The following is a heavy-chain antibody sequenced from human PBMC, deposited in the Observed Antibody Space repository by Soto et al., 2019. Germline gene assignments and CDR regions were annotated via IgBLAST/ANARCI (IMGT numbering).Heavy chain of an antibody. CDR1: GFTFSSYT. J-gene: IGHJ4*02. D-gene: IGHD2-15*01. CDR2: INGGGGST. CDR3: AKDKVCSGGSCYYDY. V-gene: IGHV3-23*01. Sequence: EVQLLEAGGDLIQPGGSLRLSCAASGFTFSSYTMTWVRQAPGKGLEWVSAINGGGGSTYNADSVKGRFTISKDNSKDTLYLQMNSLRAEDTAVYYCAKDKVCSGGSCYYDYWGQGTLVTVSS.